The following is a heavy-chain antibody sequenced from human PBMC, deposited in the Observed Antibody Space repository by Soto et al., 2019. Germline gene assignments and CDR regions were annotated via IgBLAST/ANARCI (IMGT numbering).Heavy chain of an antibody. J-gene: IGHJ3*02. CDR3: ARVPTQYSSSYSRAFDI. V-gene: IGHV1-69*13. Sequence: ASVKVSCKASGGTFSSYAISWVRQAPGQGLEWMGGIIPIFGTANYAQKFQGRVTITADESTSTAYMELSSLRSEDTAVYYCARVPTQYSSSYSRAFDIWGQGTMVTVSS. CDR1: GGTFSSYA. CDR2: IIPIFGTA. D-gene: IGHD6-13*01.